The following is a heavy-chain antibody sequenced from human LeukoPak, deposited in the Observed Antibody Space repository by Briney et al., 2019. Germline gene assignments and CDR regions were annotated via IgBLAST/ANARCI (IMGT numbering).Heavy chain of an antibody. CDR1: GGSFSGYY. J-gene: IGHJ6*02. CDR2: INHSGST. Sequence: PSETLSLTCAVYGGSFSGYYWSWIRQPPGKGLEWIGEINHSGSTNYNPSLKSRVTISVDTSKNQFSLKLSSATAADTAVYYCARPDNYCSSTSCYSYGMDVWGQGTTVTVSS. V-gene: IGHV4-34*01. CDR3: ARPDNYCSSTSCYSYGMDV. D-gene: IGHD2-2*01.